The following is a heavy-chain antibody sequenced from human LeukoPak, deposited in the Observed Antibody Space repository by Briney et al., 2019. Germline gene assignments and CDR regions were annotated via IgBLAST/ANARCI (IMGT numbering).Heavy chain of an antibody. J-gene: IGHJ5*02. CDR3: AKDLDSSGYVNWFDP. CDR1: GFTFSSYA. Sequence: PGGSLRLSCAASGFTFSSYAMSWVRQAPGKGLEWVSAISGSGGSTYYADSVKGRFTISRDNSKNTLYLQMNSLRAEDTAVYYCAKDLDSSGYVNWFDPWGQGTLVTVSS. D-gene: IGHD3-22*01. CDR2: ISGSGGST. V-gene: IGHV3-23*01.